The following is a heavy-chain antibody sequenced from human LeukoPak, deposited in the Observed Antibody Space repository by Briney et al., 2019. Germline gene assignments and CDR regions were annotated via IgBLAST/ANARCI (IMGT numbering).Heavy chain of an antibody. CDR3: ARGRWLQQRPNWFDP. V-gene: IGHV1-8*01. CDR2: MNPNSGNT. CDR1: GYTFTSYD. J-gene: IGHJ5*02. D-gene: IGHD5-24*01. Sequence: ASVKVSCKASGYTFTSYDINWVRQATGQGVEWMGWMNPNSGNTDYAQKFQGRVTMTRDTSITTAYMELSSLRSEDTTVYYCARGRWLQQRPNWFDPWGQGTLVTVSS.